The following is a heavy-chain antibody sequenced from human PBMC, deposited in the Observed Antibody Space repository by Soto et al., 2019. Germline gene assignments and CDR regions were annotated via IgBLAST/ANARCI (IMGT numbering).Heavy chain of an antibody. CDR3: ARASRLLLWFGDDAFDI. CDR2: INHSGST. D-gene: IGHD3-10*01. J-gene: IGHJ3*02. V-gene: IGHV4-34*01. Sequence: PSETLSLTCAVYGGSFSGYYWSWIRQPPGKGLEWIGEINHSGSTNYNPSLKSRVTISVDTSKNQFSLKLSSVTAADTAVYYCARASRLLLWFGDDAFDIRGQGTMVTVSS. CDR1: GGSFSGYY.